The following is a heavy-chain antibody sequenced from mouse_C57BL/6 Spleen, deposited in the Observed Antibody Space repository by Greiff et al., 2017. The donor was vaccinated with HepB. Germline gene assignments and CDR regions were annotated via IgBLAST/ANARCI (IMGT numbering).Heavy chain of an antibody. V-gene: IGHV8-12*01. J-gene: IGHJ4*01. D-gene: IGHD1-1*01. Sequence: QVTLKVSGPGILQSSQTLSLTCSFSGFSLSTSGMGVSWIRQPAGKGLVWLAHLYWDDAKRYNPSLKSRLTISKDTSRNHVFLKITSVDTADTATYYCASHYYGSSLYAMDYWGQGTSVTVSS. CDR1: GFSLSTSGMG. CDR3: ASHYYGSSLYAMDY. CDR2: LYWDDAK.